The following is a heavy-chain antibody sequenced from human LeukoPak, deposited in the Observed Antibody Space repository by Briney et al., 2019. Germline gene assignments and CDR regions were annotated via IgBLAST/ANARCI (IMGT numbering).Heavy chain of an antibody. Sequence: PSETLSLTCAVYGGSFSGYYWSWIRQPPGKGREWIGQINHSGSTNYNPSLKSRVTISIDTSKNQFSLRLSSVTAADTAVYYCAREGSRDFWSGPVYYFDYWGQGTLVTVSS. J-gene: IGHJ4*02. CDR3: AREGSRDFWSGPVYYFDY. D-gene: IGHD3-3*01. CDR1: GGSFSGYY. V-gene: IGHV4-34*01. CDR2: INHSGST.